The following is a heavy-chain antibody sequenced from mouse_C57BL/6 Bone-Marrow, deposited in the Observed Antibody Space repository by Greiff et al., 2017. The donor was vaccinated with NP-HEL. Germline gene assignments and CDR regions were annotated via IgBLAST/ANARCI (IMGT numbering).Heavy chain of an antibody. V-gene: IGHV1-18*01. J-gene: IGHJ1*03. CDR2: INPNNGGT. CDR3: AREGYYGSSPPDYFDV. D-gene: IGHD1-1*01. CDR1: GYTFTDYN. Sequence: EVQLQQSGPELVKPGASVKIPCKASGYTFTDYNMDWVKQSHGKSLEWIGDINPNNGGTIYNQKFKGKATLTVDKSSSTAYMELRSLTSEDTAVYYCAREGYYGSSPPDYFDVWGTGTTVTVSS.